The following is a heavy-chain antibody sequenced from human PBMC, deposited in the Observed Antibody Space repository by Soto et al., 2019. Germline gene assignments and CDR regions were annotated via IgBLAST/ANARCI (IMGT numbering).Heavy chain of an antibody. Sequence: ESLKISCKGFGYSFTSYWIGWVRQMPGKGLELMGIIYPGDSDTKYSPSFQGQVTISADKSISTAYLQWTSLKASDTAMYYCARYCSGGSCYRPSYQFDYWGQGTLVTVSS. CDR3: ARYCSGGSCYRPSYQFDY. D-gene: IGHD2-15*01. V-gene: IGHV5-51*01. CDR2: IYPGDSDT. CDR1: GYSFTSYW. J-gene: IGHJ4*02.